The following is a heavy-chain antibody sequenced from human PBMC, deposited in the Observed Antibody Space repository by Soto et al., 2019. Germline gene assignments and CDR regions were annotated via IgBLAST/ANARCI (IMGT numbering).Heavy chain of an antibody. D-gene: IGHD5-18*01. CDR2: INPNSGGT. CDR3: ARDPGDSRYRYATYYFDF. Sequence: ASVKVSCRASGYTCTGYCRHWVRQAPGQGLEWMGWINPNSGGTNYAQTFQGWVTMTRDTSISTAYMELSRLRPDDTAVYYCARDPGDSRYRYATYYFDFWGQATLVTVSS. CDR1: GYTCTGYC. J-gene: IGHJ4*02. V-gene: IGHV1-2*04.